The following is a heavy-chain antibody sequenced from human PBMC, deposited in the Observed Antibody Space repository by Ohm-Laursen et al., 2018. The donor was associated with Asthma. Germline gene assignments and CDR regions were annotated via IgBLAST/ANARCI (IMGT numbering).Heavy chain of an antibody. CDR2: IGNSGSAI. Sequence: SLRLSCTASGFTFSDYYMSFIRQAPGKGLEWVSYIGNSGSAIYYADSVKGRFTLSRDNAKISLYLQMNSLRAEDTAVYYCARASGGYYIDYWGQGTLVTVSS. V-gene: IGHV3-11*01. J-gene: IGHJ4*02. CDR1: GFTFSDYY. D-gene: IGHD1-26*01. CDR3: ARASGGYYIDY.